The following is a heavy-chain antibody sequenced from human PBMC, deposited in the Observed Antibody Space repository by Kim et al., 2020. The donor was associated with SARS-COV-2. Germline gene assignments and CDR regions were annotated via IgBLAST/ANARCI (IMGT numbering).Heavy chain of an antibody. J-gene: IGHJ4*02. Sequence: SETLSLTCTVSGGSISSYYWSWIRQPPGKGLEWIGYIYYSGSTNYNPSLKSRVTISVDTSKNQFSLKLSSVTAADTAVYYCARVRDGYYFDYWGQGTLVTVSS. CDR2: IYYSGST. CDR3: ARVRDGYYFDY. V-gene: IGHV4-59*13. D-gene: IGHD5-12*01. CDR1: GGSISSYY.